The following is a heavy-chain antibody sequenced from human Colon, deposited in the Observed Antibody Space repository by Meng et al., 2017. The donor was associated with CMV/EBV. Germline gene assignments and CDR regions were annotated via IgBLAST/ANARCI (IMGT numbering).Heavy chain of an antibody. CDR1: FNGYY. J-gene: IGHJ4*02. CDR3: ARGARRGYCSGGSRWGPGLY. V-gene: IGHV4-34*01. Sequence: FNGYYWSWISQPPGKGLEWIGEINHSGSTNYNPSLKSRDTISVDTSKNQFSLKLSSVTAADTAVYYCARGARRGYCSGGSRWGPGLYWGQGTLVTVSS. D-gene: IGHD2-15*01. CDR2: INHSGST.